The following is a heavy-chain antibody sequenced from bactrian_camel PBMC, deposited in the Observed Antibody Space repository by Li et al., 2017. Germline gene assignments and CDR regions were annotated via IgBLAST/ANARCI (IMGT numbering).Heavy chain of an antibody. V-gene: IGHV3S1*01. CDR1: ESPYNDYC. Sequence: QLVESGGGLVQPGGSLMLSCGASESPYNDYCMGWFRQAPGKAREGIAGIRRDGDEYYAGSVKGRFTISLDNAKNMLYLQMNSLKSEDTALYYCAKAPSYNGWTIDYWGQGTQVTVS. CDR3: AKAPSYNGWTIDY. J-gene: IGHJ4*01. D-gene: IGHD4*01. CDR2: IRRDGDE.